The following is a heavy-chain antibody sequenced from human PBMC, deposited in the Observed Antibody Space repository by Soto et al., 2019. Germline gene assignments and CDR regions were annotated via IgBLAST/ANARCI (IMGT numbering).Heavy chain of an antibody. CDR3: PRLRDYYDSSGYFSAALDY. CDR1: GDRVSSNSAA. V-gene: IGHV6-1*01. CDR2: TYYRSKWYY. D-gene: IGHD3-22*01. Sequence: SQTLSLTCAISGDRVSSNSAAWNWIRQSPSSGLEWLGRTYYRSKWYYDYAVSVKSRITINPDTSKNQFSLQLNSVTPEDTAVYFCPRLRDYYDSSGYFSAALDYWGQGTLVTVSP. J-gene: IGHJ4*02.